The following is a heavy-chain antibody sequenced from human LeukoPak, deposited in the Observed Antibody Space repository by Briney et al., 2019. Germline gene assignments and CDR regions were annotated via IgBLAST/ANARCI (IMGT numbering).Heavy chain of an antibody. CDR1: GYTFTSYG. CDR2: ISAYNGNT. J-gene: IGHJ4*02. V-gene: IGHV1-18*01. Sequence: ASVKVSCKASGYTFTSYGISWVRQAPGQGLEWMGWISAYNGNTNYAQKLQGRVTMTTDTSTSTAYMVLRSLRSDDTAVYYCAKHTWELFFDYWGQGTLVTVSS. CDR3: AKHTWELFFDY. D-gene: IGHD1-26*01.